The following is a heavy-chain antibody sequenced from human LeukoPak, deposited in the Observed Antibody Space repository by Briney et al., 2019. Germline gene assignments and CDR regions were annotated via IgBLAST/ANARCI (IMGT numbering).Heavy chain of an antibody. CDR2: FDPEDGET. Sequence: GASVKVSCKVSGYTLTELSMHWVRQPPGKGLEWRGGFDPEDGETIYAQKFQGRVTMTEDTSTDTAYMELSSVRSEDTAVYYCATYYCDSSGYYGEYFQHWGQGTLVTVSS. V-gene: IGHV1-24*01. J-gene: IGHJ1*01. D-gene: IGHD3-22*01. CDR3: ATYYCDSSGYYGEYFQH. CDR1: GYTLTELS.